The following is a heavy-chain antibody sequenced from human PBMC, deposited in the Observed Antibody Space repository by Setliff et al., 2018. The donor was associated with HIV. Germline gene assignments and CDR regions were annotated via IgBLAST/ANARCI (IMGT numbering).Heavy chain of an antibody. J-gene: IGHJ3*02. CDR1: GFTFGDYA. Sequence: GGSLRLSCTASGFTFGDYAMSWVRQAPGKGLEWVGYIRSKAFGGTIEYAASVKGRFTISRDDSKSIAYLQMNSLKTEDTGVYYCTREREYYDSSGYYDGDAFDIWGQGTMVTVSS. CDR3: TREREYYDSSGYYDGDAFDI. CDR2: IRSKAFGGTI. D-gene: IGHD3-22*01. V-gene: IGHV3-49*04.